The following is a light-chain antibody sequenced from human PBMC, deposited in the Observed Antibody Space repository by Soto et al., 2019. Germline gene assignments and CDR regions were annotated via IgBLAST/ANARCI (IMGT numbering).Light chain of an antibody. CDR2: EAS. J-gene: IGKJ1*01. V-gene: IGKV1-5*03. CDR3: QQYGSSPRT. CDR1: QTISSW. Sequence: EIQMTQSPSTLSGSVGDRVTITCRASQTISSWLAWYQQKPGKAPKLLIYEASTLKSGVPSRFSGSGSGTEFTLTISRLEPEDFAVYYCQQYGSSPRTFGQGTKVDIK.